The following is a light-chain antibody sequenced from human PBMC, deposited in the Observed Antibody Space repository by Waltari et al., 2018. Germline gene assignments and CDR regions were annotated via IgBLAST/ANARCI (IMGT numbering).Light chain of an antibody. J-gene: IGKJ2*01. CDR3: QQHYSTPPT. CDR2: WAS. Sequence: DIVMTQSPDSLAVSLGERATINCKSSQSVLYSYYNKNYLAWYQQQPGQPPKLLIYWASTRESGVPDRFSVSGSWTDFTLTISSLQAEDVAVYYCQQHYSTPPTFGQVTKLEIK. CDR1: QSVLYSYYNKNY. V-gene: IGKV4-1*01.